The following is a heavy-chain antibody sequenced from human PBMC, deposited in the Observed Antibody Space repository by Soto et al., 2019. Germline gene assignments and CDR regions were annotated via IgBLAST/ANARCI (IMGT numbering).Heavy chain of an antibody. CDR3: ARDREDGDYWYFDL. J-gene: IGHJ2*01. Sequence: EVQLVESGGGLVQPGGSLRLSCAASGFTFSSYAMHWVRQAPGKGLEYVSAISSNGGSTYYANSVKGRFTISRDNSKNTLYLQMGSLRAEDMAVYYCARDREDGDYWYFDLWGRDTLVTVSS. D-gene: IGHD4-17*01. V-gene: IGHV3-64*01. CDR1: GFTFSSYA. CDR2: ISSNGGST.